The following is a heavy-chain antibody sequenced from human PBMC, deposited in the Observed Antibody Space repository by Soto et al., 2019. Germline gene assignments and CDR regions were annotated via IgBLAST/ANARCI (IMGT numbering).Heavy chain of an antibody. J-gene: IGHJ4*02. CDR1: GYTFTGYY. V-gene: IGHV1-2*04. CDR2: INPNSGGT. CDR3: AREGGYSSIDY. D-gene: IGHD6-13*01. Sequence: ASVKVSCKASGYTFTGYYMHWVRQAPGQGLEWMGWINPNSGGTNYAQKFQGWVTMTRDTSISTAYMEQSRLRSADTAVYYCAREGGYSSIDYWGKGTLVTVSS.